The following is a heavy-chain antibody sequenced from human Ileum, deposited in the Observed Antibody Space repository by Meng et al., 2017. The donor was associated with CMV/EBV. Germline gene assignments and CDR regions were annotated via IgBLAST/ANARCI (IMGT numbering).Heavy chain of an antibody. D-gene: IGHD1-26*01. CDR3: ATTNREWELQGGYFDY. Sequence: FTFSSDAMSWVRQAPGKGLEWVSVIYSGGSSTYYADSVKGRFTISRDNSKNTLYLQMNSLRAEDTAVYYCATTNREWELQGGYFDYWGQGTLVTVSS. V-gene: IGHV3-23*03. J-gene: IGHJ4*02. CDR1: FTFSSDA. CDR2: IYSGGSST.